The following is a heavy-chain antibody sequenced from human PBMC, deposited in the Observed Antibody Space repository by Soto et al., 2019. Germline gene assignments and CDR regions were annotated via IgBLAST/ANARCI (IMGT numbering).Heavy chain of an antibody. CDR3: ARVVAAGTSLGINWFDP. D-gene: IGHD6-13*01. CDR2: IYYSGST. CDR1: GGSISSGGYY. Sequence: SETLSLTCTVSGGSISSGGYYWSWIRQHPGKGLEWIGYIYYSGSTYYNPSLKSRVTISVDTSKNQFSLKLSSVTAADTAVYYCARVVAAGTSLGINWFDPWGQGNLVTVSS. J-gene: IGHJ5*02. V-gene: IGHV4-31*03.